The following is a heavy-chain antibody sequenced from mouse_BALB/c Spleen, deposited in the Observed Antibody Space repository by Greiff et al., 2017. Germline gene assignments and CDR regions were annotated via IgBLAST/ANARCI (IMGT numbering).Heavy chain of an antibody. D-gene: IGHD3-1*01. CDR3: AGAINFDY. V-gene: IGHV1-74*01. CDR1: GYSFTSYW. Sequence: VQLQQSGPQLVRPGASVKISCKASGYSFTSYWMHWVKQRPGHGLEWIGIIDPSDSETRFNQKFKDKATLTVDKSSSTAYMQLSSPTSEDSAVYYCAGAINFDYWGQGTTLTVSS. CDR2: IDPSDSET. J-gene: IGHJ2*01.